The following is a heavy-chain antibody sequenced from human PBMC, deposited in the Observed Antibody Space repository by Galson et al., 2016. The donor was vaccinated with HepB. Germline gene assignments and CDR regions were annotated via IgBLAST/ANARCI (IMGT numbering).Heavy chain of an antibody. CDR1: GYSFTTYW. D-gene: IGHD2-2*01. CDR3: ARLGYCSSTSCYGVDY. J-gene: IGHJ4*02. CDR2: IYPGDSDT. V-gene: IGHV5-51*01. Sequence: QSGAEVKKPGESLKLSCKSSGYSFTTYWIAWVRQMPGKGLEWMGNIYPGDSDTRYSLSFQGLVTISADKSIRTAYLQWGSLKASDTAMYYCARLGYCSSTSCYGVDYWGQGTLVTVSS.